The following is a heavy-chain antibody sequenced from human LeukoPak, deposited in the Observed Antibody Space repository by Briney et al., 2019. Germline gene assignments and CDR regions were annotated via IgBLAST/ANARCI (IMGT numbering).Heavy chain of an antibody. D-gene: IGHD3-22*01. V-gene: IGHV3-21*01. Sequence: PGGSLRLCCAASGFTFSSYSMNWVRQAPGKGLEWVSSISSSSSYIYYADSVKGRFTISRDNAKNSLYLQMNSLRAEDTAVYYCARDLGYYDSSGPWGQGTLVTVSS. J-gene: IGHJ5*02. CDR1: GFTFSSYS. CDR2: ISSSSSYI. CDR3: ARDLGYYDSSGP.